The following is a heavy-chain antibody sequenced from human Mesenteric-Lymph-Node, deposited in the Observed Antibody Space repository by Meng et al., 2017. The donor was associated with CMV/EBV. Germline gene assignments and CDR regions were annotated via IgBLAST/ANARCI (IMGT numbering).Heavy chain of an antibody. Sequence: SETLSLTCTVSGGSISSYYWSWIRQPPGKGLEWIGYIYYSGSTNYNPSLKSRVTISVDTSKNQFSLKLSSVTAADTAVYYCARGLRRFFQAYYDYWGQGTLVTVSS. CDR1: GGSISSYY. CDR2: IYYSGST. J-gene: IGHJ4*02. V-gene: IGHV4-59*12. D-gene: IGHD3-3*01. CDR3: ARGLRRFFQAYYDY.